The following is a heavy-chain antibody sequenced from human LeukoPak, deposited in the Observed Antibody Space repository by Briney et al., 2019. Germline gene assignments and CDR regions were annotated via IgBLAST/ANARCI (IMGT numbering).Heavy chain of an antibody. D-gene: IGHD3-3*01. CDR1: GFTFSSYA. Sequence: PGGSLRLSCAASGFTFSSYAMSWVRQAPGKGLEWVSAISGSGGSTYYADSVKGRFTISRDNSKNTLYLQMNSLRAEDTAVNYCAKANYDFWSGYLFPFDYWGQGTLVTVSS. CDR3: AKANYDFWSGYLFPFDY. J-gene: IGHJ4*02. V-gene: IGHV3-23*01. CDR2: ISGSGGST.